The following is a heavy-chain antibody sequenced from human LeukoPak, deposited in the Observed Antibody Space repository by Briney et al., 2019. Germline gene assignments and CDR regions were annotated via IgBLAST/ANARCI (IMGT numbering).Heavy chain of an antibody. V-gene: IGHV4-61*02. CDR2: IYTSGST. CDR3: ARVQYYYDSSGYYYAHAFDI. D-gene: IGHD3-22*01. CDR1: GGSISSGSDY. J-gene: IGHJ3*02. Sequence: SETLSLTCTVSGGSISSGSDYWSWIRQPAGKGLEWIGRIYTSGSTNYNPSLKSRVTISVDTSKNQFSLKLSSVTAADTAVYYCARVQYYYDSSGYYYAHAFDIWGQGTMVTVSS.